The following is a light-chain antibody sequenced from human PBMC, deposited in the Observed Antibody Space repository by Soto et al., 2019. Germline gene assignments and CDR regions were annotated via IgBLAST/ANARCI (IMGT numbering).Light chain of an antibody. CDR3: SSYTGGSTLGV. Sequence: QSVLTQPASVSGSLGQSVTISCTGTSIDVGGYDFVAWYQQHPGKAPKLIIYDVTHRPSGVSDRFSGSKSANTASLTISGLQAEDEADYYCSSYTGGSTLGVFGGGTKLTVL. J-gene: IGLJ3*02. CDR2: DVT. CDR1: SIDVGGYDF. V-gene: IGLV2-14*03.